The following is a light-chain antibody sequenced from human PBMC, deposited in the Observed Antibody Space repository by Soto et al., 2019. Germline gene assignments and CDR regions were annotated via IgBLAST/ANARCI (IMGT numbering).Light chain of an antibody. J-gene: IGKJ2*01. V-gene: IGKV3-20*01. CDR1: QSVNSDY. Sequence: EIVLTQSPGTLSLSPGQRATLSCRASQSVNSDYFAWYQQKSGQAPRLLIFGASSRATGIPDRFSGSGSGTDFSLTISRLEPEDFAVYFCHQYGCSLLSTFGQGTKLEIK. CDR2: GAS. CDR3: HQYGCSLLST.